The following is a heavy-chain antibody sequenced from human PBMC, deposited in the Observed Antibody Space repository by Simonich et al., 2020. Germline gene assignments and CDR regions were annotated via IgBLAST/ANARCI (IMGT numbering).Heavy chain of an antibody. Sequence: QVQLQESGPGLVKPSETLSLNCAVSGYSISSGYYWGWIRQPPGKGLEWSGRIYQSGSTYINPSPSSRFTITVDTSKNQFSLKLSSVTAADTAVYYCARVGYSNYYYYGMDVWGQGTTVTVSS. CDR2: IYQSGST. V-gene: IGHV4-38-2*01. J-gene: IGHJ6*02. D-gene: IGHD6-13*01. CDR3: ARVGYSNYYYYGMDV. CDR1: GYSISSGYY.